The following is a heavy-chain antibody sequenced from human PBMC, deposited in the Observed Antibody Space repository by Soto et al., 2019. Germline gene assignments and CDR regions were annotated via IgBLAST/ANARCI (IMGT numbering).Heavy chain of an antibody. J-gene: IGHJ4*02. CDR2: IYHSGST. CDR1: GGYISSGGYS. CDR3: ASDRTMVRGVSFDY. V-gene: IGHV4-30-2*01. Sequence: QLQLQESGSGLVKPSQTLSLTCAVSGGYISSGGYSWSWIRQPPGKGLEWIGYIYHSGSTYYNPSLKSRVTLSVDWSKNQFSLKLSSVTAADTAEYYCASDRTMVRGVSFDYWGQGTLVTVSS. D-gene: IGHD3-10*01.